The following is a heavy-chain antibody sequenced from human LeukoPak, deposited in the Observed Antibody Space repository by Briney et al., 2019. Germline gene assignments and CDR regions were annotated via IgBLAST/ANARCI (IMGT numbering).Heavy chain of an antibody. CDR3: ARRDSSGWYGTLDY. CDR2: INHSGST. Sequence: SETLSLTCAVYGGSFSGYYWSWIRQPPGKGLEWIGEINHSGSTNYNPSLKSRVTISVDTPKNQFSLKLSSVTAADTAVYYCARRDSSGWYGTLDYWGQGTLVTVSS. CDR1: GGSFSGYY. V-gene: IGHV4-34*01. J-gene: IGHJ4*02. D-gene: IGHD6-19*01.